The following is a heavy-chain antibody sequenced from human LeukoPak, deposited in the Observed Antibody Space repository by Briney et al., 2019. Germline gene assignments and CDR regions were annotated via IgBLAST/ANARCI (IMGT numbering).Heavy chain of an antibody. CDR1: GYTFTGYY. Sequence: ASVKVSCKASGYTFTGYYMHWVRQAPGQGLEWMGWINPNSGGTNYAQKFQGRVTMTRDTSISTAYMELSRLRSDDTAVYYCARGRGKRWIQLWSYSYWGQGTLVTVSS. CDR2: INPNSGGT. D-gene: IGHD5-18*01. CDR3: ARGRGKRWIQLWSYSY. V-gene: IGHV1-2*02. J-gene: IGHJ4*02.